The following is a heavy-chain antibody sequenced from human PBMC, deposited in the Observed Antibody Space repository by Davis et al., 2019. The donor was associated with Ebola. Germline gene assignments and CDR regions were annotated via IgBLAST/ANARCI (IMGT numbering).Heavy chain of an antibody. V-gene: IGHV3-66*01. J-gene: IGHJ4*02. CDR1: GYTIGSDF. CDR3: SKTSGWYNDY. CDR2: VHSRSGI. D-gene: IGHD6-19*01. Sequence: AGSLTLSCSASGYTIGSDFMIWARQAPGRGLEWLSMVHSRSGIFYADSVRGRFTISTDTSKNMLYLQMNSLRAEDTAIYYCSKTSGWYNDYWGQGTLVTVSS.